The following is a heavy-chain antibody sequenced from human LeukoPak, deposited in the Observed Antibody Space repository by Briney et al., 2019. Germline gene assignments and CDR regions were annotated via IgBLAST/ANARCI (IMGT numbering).Heavy chain of an antibody. V-gene: IGHV1-69*04. CDR2: IIPILGIA. CDR3: ATPVGYCSSTSCYLDAFDI. Sequence: SVKVSCKASGGTFSSYAISWVRPAPGQGLEWMGRIIPILGIANYAQKFQGRVTITADKSTSTAYMALSSLRSEDTAVYYCATPVGYCSSTSCYLDAFDIWGQGTMVTVSS. J-gene: IGHJ3*02. D-gene: IGHD2-2*01. CDR1: GGTFSSYA.